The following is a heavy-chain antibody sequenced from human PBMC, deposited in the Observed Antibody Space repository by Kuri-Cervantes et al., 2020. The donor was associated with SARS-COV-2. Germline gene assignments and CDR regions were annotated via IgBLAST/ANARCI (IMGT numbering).Heavy chain of an antibody. D-gene: IGHD4/OR15-4a*01. CDR2: IYYSGST. J-gene: IGHJ5*02. CDR3: ARDPNANHNNWFDP. CDR1: GDSIGSGSYY. V-gene: IGHV4-61*10. Sequence: SETLSLTCTVSGDSIGSGSYYWSWIRQPAGKGLEWIGHIYYSGSTNYNLSLKSRVTISVDTSKNQFSLKLSSVTAADTAVYYCARDPNANHNNWFDPWGQGTLVTVSS.